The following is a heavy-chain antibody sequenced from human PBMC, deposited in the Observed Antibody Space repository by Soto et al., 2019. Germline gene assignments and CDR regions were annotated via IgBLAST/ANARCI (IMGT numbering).Heavy chain of an antibody. CDR2: ISVYHGDT. V-gene: IGHV1-18*01. Sequence: QVQLVQSGAEVKKPGASVKVSCQASGYNCNTYGIIWVRQAHGQGLEWMGWISVYHGDTNYAQKFRGRVTMTTDTTTSTADMALGSRRSDDTAVYFCARYPVRRQTAIEWTYFECWGQVSLVTVSS. CDR1: GYNCNTYG. J-gene: IGHJ4*02. CDR3: ARYPVRRQTAIEWTYFEC. D-gene: IGHD5-18*01.